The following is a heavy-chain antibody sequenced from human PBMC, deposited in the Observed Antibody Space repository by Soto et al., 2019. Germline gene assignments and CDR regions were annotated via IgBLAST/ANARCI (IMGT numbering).Heavy chain of an antibody. V-gene: IGHV4-30-2*01. CDR3: ARVGGFGATTIDY. Sequence: LSLTCAVSGGSISSGGYSWSWIRQPPGKGLEWIGYMYHSGSTYYNPSLKSRVTISIDRSKNQFSLKLSSVTAADTAVYYCARVGGFGATTIDYWGQGTLVTVSS. CDR1: GGSISSGGYS. J-gene: IGHJ4*02. D-gene: IGHD3-10*01. CDR2: MYHSGST.